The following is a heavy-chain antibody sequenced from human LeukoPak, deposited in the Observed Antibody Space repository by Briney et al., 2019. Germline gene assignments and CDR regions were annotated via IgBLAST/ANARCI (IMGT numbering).Heavy chain of an antibody. V-gene: IGHV1-69*02. CDR1: GGTFSSYT. CDR2: IIPILGIA. Sequence: SVKVSCKASGGTFSSYTISWVRQAPGQGLEWMGRIIPILGIANYAQKFQGRVTITADKSMSTAYMELSSLRSEDTAVYYCARAGIAVAHGVFDYYYYMDVWGKGTTVTVSS. CDR3: ARAGIAVAHGVFDYYYYMDV. D-gene: IGHD6-19*01. J-gene: IGHJ6*03.